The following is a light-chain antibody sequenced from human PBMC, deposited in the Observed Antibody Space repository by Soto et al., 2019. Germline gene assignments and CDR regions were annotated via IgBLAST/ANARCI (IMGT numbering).Light chain of an antibody. CDR1: QTISSW. Sequence: DIQMTQSTSSLSASVADRVTITCRASQTISSWLAWYQQKPGKAPKLLIYKASTLKSGVPSRFSGSGSGTEFTLTISSLQPDDFATYYCQHYNSYSEAFGQGTKVDI. V-gene: IGKV1-5*03. CDR3: QHYNSYSEA. J-gene: IGKJ1*01. CDR2: KAS.